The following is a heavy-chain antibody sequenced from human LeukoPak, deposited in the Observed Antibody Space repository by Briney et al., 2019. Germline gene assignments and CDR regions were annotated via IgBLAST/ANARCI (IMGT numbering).Heavy chain of an antibody. Sequence: GASVKVSCKLSGYSLTKLSMHWVRQAPGKGLEWMGGFDPEEGETLKAQKFQGRVTMTEDTFTDTAYMELSGLRSEDTAVYYCATSVDGLVTIRTYFEHWGQGTLITVSS. V-gene: IGHV1-24*01. CDR2: FDPEEGET. J-gene: IGHJ4*02. CDR1: GYSLTKLS. CDR3: ATSVDGLVTIRTYFEH. D-gene: IGHD2/OR15-2a*01.